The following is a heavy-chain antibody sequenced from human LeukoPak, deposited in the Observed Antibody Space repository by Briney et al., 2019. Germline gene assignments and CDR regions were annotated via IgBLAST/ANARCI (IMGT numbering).Heavy chain of an antibody. CDR2: NTDGSTT. J-gene: IGHJ4*02. CDR3: AKESGYDVDLEY. CDR1: GFTFSTYW. V-gene: IGHV3-74*01. D-gene: IGHD5-12*01. Sequence: PGGSLRLSCAGSGFTFSTYWMHWVRQAPGGALVWVSGNTDGSTTSYADSVRGRLTISRDNAKNTLYLQMTSLRVEDTALYYCAKESGYDVDLEYWGQGALVTVSS.